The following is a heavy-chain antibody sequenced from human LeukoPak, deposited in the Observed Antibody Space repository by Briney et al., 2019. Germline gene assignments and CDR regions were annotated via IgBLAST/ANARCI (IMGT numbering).Heavy chain of an antibody. D-gene: IGHD1-26*01. J-gene: IGHJ6*02. V-gene: IGHV3-23*01. CDR3: AKDKGWGYSAYDCYGMDV. CDR2: ISGSGSST. Sequence: PGGSLRLSCAASGFTFSSYAMSWVHQAPGEVLEWVSAISGSGSSTYYADSVKGRFTISRDNSKNTLYLQMNSLRAEDTAVYYCAKDKGWGYSAYDCYGMDVWGQGTTVTVSS. CDR1: GFTFSSYA.